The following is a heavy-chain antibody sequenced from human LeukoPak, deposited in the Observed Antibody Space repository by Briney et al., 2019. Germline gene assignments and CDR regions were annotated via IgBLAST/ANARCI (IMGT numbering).Heavy chain of an antibody. D-gene: IGHD3-9*01. CDR2: ISSSSSYT. CDR1: GFTFSDYY. CDR3: ARRILTGYSYDAFDI. Sequence: GGSLRLSCAASGFTFSDYYMSWIRQAPGKGLEWVSYISSSSSYTNYADSVKGRFTISRDNTKNSLYLQMNSLRAEDTAVYYRARRILTGYSYDAFDIWGQGTMVTVSS. J-gene: IGHJ3*02. V-gene: IGHV3-11*03.